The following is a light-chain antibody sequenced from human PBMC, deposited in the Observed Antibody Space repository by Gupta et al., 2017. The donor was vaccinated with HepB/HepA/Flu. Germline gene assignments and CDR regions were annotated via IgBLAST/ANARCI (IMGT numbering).Light chain of an antibody. CDR1: QTISHSS. Sequence: EIVLTQSPGTLSLSPGERATLSCRASQTISHSSLAWYQHKPGQAPRLLIYGASSRTTGIPDRFSGSGSGTDFTLTISRLEPEYFAVYYCQQFASSPYTFGQGTRLEI. V-gene: IGKV3-20*01. CDR2: GAS. CDR3: QQFASSPYT. J-gene: IGKJ2*01.